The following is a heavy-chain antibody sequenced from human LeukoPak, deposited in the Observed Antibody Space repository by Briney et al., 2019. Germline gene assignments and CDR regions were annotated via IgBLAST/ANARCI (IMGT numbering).Heavy chain of an antibody. V-gene: IGHV3-7*03. CDR1: GFTFSRHW. CDR3: ARVGERDTVPGNSY. CDR2: INEDGSKK. Sequence: GGSLRLSCSAFGFTFSRHWMNWVRQAPGKGLDWVANINEDGSKKAYVDSVEGRFTISRDNTKNSVYLQMNGLGADDTAVYYCARVGERDTVPGNSYWGQGTLVTVSS. J-gene: IGHJ4*02. D-gene: IGHD4-23*01.